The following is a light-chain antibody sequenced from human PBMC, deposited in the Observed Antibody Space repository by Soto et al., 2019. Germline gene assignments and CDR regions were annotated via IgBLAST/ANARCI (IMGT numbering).Light chain of an antibody. J-gene: IGKJ1*01. CDR3: QQRSSVPRT. V-gene: IGKV1-39*01. CDR2: YSS. Sequence: DIQMTQSPPSLSSSVGDGVTLTCRASQNVNSHLHWYQQKPGKAPKLLIYYSSSLPGGIPARFSGSGSGTDFTLTITSLQPEDFAIYYCQQRSSVPRTFGQGTKVEIK. CDR1: QNVNSH.